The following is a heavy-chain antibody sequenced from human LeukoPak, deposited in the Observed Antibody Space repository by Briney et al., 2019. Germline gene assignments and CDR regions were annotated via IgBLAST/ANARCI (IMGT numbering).Heavy chain of an antibody. CDR3: AKEMVYGSGGGPFDY. J-gene: IGHJ4*02. D-gene: IGHD3-10*01. CDR1: GFTFSSYS. Sequence: SGGSLRLSCAASGFTFSSYSMNWVRQAPGKGLEWVSSISSSSSYIYYADSVKGRFTISRDNAKNSLYLQMNSLRAEDTAVYYCAKEMVYGSGGGPFDYWGQGTLVTVSS. CDR2: ISSSSSYI. V-gene: IGHV3-21*01.